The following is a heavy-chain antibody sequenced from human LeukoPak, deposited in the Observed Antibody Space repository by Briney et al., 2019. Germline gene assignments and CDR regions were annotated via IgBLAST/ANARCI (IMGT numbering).Heavy chain of an antibody. D-gene: IGHD3-22*01. CDR3: ASHYYASSGSLFDS. V-gene: IGHV4-38-2*01. CDR2: AYHTGST. Sequence: SETLSLTCAVSGYSIGSGYYWVWIRQPPGKGLEWIGSAYHTGSTYYHPSLKSRVTISLDTSKNQFSLRLTSVTAADTALYYCASHYYASSGSLFDSWGRGSLVTVSS. J-gene: IGHJ4*02. CDR1: GYSIGSGYY.